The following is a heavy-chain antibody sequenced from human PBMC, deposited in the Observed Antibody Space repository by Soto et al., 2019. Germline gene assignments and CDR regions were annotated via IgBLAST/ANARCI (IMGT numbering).Heavy chain of an antibody. CDR1: GFIFKMYW. V-gene: IGHV3-74*01. Sequence: EVQLVESGGGLVPPGGSVRLSCAASGFIFKMYWMHWVRQSPGKGLVWISRIYNDGTYSDYADSVRGRFTISRDNVNDTLYLQMNNLSAEGSGLYYCTRGPRPISTGTGAYWGQGTQVTVSS. J-gene: IGHJ4*02. CDR2: IYNDGTYS. D-gene: IGHD3-10*01. CDR3: TRGPRPISTGTGAY.